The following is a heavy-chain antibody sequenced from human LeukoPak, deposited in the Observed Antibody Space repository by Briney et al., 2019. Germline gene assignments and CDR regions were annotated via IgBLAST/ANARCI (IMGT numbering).Heavy chain of an antibody. D-gene: IGHD1-20*01. Sequence: ASVKVSCKASGYTFTSYGISWVRQAPGQGREWMGWISAYNGNTNYAQKLQGRVTMTTDTSTSTAYMELRSLRSDDTAVYYCARDEQDNWNSKGDYWGQGTLVTVSS. CDR3: ARDEQDNWNSKGDY. J-gene: IGHJ4*02. CDR1: GYTFTSYG. CDR2: ISAYNGNT. V-gene: IGHV1-18*01.